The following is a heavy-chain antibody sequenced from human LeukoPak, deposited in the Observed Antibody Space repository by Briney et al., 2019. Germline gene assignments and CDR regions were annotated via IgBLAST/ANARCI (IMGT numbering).Heavy chain of an antibody. Sequence: AGGSLRLSCGASGFTFSDYYMSWIRQAPGKGLEWVSYISTSGGTVYYADSVKGRFTISRDNAKSSLYLQMNSLRAEDTAVYYCARADNNFDFWGQGTLVTVCS. CDR2: ISTSGGTV. D-gene: IGHD5-24*01. CDR1: GFTFSDYY. V-gene: IGHV3-11*04. J-gene: IGHJ4*02. CDR3: ARADNNFDF.